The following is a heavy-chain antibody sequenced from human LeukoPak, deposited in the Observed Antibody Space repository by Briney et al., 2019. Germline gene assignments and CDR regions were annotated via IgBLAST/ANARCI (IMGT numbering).Heavy chain of an antibody. CDR1: GFTFSSYW. J-gene: IGHJ3*02. CDR2: IKQDGSEK. V-gene: IGHV3-7*03. D-gene: IGHD4-17*01. Sequence: PGGSLRLSCAASGFTFSSYWMSWVRQAPGKGLEWVANIKQDGSEKYYVDSVKGRFTISRDNAKNSLYLQMNSLRAEDTAVYYCARDPNGDYIGAFDMWGPGTMVIVSS. CDR3: ARDPNGDYIGAFDM.